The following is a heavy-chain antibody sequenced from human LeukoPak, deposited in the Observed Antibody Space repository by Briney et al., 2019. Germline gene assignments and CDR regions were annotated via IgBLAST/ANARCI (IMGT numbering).Heavy chain of an antibody. V-gene: IGHV3-13*05. Sequence: GGSLRLSCAASGFTFSSYDMHWVRLTTGKGQPLLSGFGTVGDPYYLDSVKGRFTISRENAKISLYLQMNSLRAGDTAVYYCARSRTLWGAFDIWGQGTMVTVSS. CDR1: GFTFSSYD. D-gene: IGHD2-21*01. CDR2: FGTVGDP. CDR3: ARSRTLWGAFDI. J-gene: IGHJ3*02.